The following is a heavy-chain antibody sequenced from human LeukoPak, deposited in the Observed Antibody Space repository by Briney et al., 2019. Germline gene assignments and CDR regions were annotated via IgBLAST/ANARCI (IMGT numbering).Heavy chain of an antibody. CDR3: ARDLGLGYYFDY. V-gene: IGHV1-69*13. CDR1: GGTFSSYA. J-gene: IGHJ4*02. CDR2: IIPIFGTA. Sequence: SVKVSCKASGGTFSSYAISWVRQAPGQGLEWMGGIIPIFGTANYAQKFQGRVTITADESTSTAYMELSSLRSEDTAMYYCARDLGLGYYFDYWGQGTLVTVSS. D-gene: IGHD3-16*01.